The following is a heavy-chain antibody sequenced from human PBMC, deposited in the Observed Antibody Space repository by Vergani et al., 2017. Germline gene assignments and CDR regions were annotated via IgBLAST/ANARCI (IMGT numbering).Heavy chain of an antibody. D-gene: IGHD6-25*01. Sequence: QLQLQESGSGLVKPSQTLSLTCAVSGCSISSGGYYWSWIRQPPGKGLEWIGEINHSGSTNYNPSLKRRVTIAVDTSKNQFSLKLSAVTAADTAVYYCARGTESSGCYFDYWGQGTLVTVSS. CDR2: INHSGST. CDR3: ARGTESSGCYFDY. J-gene: IGHJ4*02. CDR1: GCSISSGGYY. V-gene: IGHV4-30-2*01.